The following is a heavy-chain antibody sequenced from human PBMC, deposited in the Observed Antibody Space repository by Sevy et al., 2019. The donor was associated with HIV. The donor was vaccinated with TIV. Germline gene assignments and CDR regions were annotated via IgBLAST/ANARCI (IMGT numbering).Heavy chain of an antibody. Sequence: GGSLRLSCAASGFIFSNYWMSWVRQAPGKGLECVASIKEDGNEKNSVDSVKGRFTISRDNAKNSLYLQMSSLRVEDTAVYYCARLSGSYYYWGQGTLVTVSS. CDR1: GFIFSNYW. V-gene: IGHV3-7*01. D-gene: IGHD1-26*01. CDR2: IKEDGNEK. CDR3: ARLSGSYYY. J-gene: IGHJ4*02.